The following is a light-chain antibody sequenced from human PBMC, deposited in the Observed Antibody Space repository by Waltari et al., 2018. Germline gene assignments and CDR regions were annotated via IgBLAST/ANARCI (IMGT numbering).Light chain of an antibody. J-gene: IGLJ3*02. CDR1: RSNIGSNS. CDR3: ASWDASLNGWV. V-gene: IGLV1-44*01. Sequence: QSVLTQPPSASGTPGQRVTISCSGGRSNIGSNSVNWFQQLPGTAPRLFIYFTDQRPSGCPGRCSGSKSGTSASLAISGLQSGDEADYYCASWDASLNGWVFGGGTKLTVL. CDR2: FTD.